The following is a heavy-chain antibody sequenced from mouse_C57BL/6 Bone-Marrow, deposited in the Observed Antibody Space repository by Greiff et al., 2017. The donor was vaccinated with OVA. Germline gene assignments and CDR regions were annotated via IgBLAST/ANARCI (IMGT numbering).Heavy chain of an antibody. CDR3: ARWGDYSYYFDY. Sequence: VKLVESGPELVKPGASVKISCKASGYAFSSSWMNWVKQRPGKGLEWIGRIYPGDGDTNYNGKFKGKATLTADKSSSTAYMQLSSLTSEDSAVYFCARWGDYSYYFDYWGQGTTLTVSS. D-gene: IGHD1-1*01. V-gene: IGHV1-82*01. CDR2: IYPGDGDT. CDR1: GYAFSSSW. J-gene: IGHJ2*01.